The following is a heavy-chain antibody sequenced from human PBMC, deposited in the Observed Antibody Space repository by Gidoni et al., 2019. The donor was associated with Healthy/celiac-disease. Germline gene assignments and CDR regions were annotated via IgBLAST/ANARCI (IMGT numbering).Heavy chain of an antibody. Sequence: EVQLVVSGGGLVQPGGSLRLSCAASGFTFRSFALHWVRQAPGKGLEYVSAISSNGGSTNYANSVKGRFTISRDNSKNTLYLQMGSLRAEDMAVYYCARAGNLLRYFDWFEYYYMDVWGKGTTVTVSS. CDR2: ISSNGGST. CDR1: GFTFRSFA. J-gene: IGHJ6*03. V-gene: IGHV3-64*01. CDR3: ARAGNLLRYFDWFEYYYMDV. D-gene: IGHD3-9*01.